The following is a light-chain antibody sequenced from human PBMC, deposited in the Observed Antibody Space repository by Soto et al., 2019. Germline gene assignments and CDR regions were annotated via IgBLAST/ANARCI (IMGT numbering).Light chain of an antibody. CDR1: SSDVGGYKS. J-gene: IGLJ2*01. CDR3: SSYTDNSLL. V-gene: IGLV2-14*01. Sequence: QSVLTQPASVSGSPGQSITISCTGTSSDVGGYKSVSWYQHHPGEAPKLLIYEVTNRPSGVSFRFSGSKSGNTASLTISGLQAEDEAHYFCSSYTDNSLLFGGGTKVTVL. CDR2: EVT.